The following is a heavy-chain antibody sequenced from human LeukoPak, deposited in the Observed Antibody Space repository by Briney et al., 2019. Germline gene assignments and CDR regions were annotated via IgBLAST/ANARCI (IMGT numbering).Heavy chain of an antibody. CDR3: ASGLIAVAGTNNFDY. V-gene: IGHV4-39*01. CDR2: IYYSGST. D-gene: IGHD6-19*01. Sequence: SETLSLTCTVSGGSISSSYSWGWIRQPLGKGLEWIGNIYYSGSTYYNSSLKSRVTISVDTSKNQFSLNLSSVTASDTAVYYCASGLIAVAGTNNFDYWGQGTLVTVSS. CDR1: GGSISSSYS. J-gene: IGHJ4*02.